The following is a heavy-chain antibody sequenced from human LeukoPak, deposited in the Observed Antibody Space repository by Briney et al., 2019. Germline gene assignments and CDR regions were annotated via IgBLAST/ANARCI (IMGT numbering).Heavy chain of an antibody. CDR1: GFTFSSYE. CDR2: ISSSGSTI. Sequence: GGSLRLSCAASGFTFSSYEMNWVRQAPGKGLEWVSYISSSGSTIYYADSVKGRFTISRDNAKNSLYLQMNSLRAEDTAVYYCAKASDYGDLNYYYYYGMDVWGKGTTVTVSS. J-gene: IGHJ6*04. CDR3: AKASDYGDLNYYYYYGMDV. D-gene: IGHD4-17*01. V-gene: IGHV3-48*03.